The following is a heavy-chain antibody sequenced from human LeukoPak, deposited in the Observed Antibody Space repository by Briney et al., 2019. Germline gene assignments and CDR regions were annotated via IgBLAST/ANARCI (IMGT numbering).Heavy chain of an antibody. J-gene: IGHJ5*02. D-gene: IGHD5-18*01. V-gene: IGHV4-39*01. CDR3: ARHTAMGSPLHH. Sequence: SQTLSLTCTVSGGSISSSSYYWGWIRQPPGKGLEWVGSMYYSGTYSGSTYQNPSLKSRVTISVDTSKNQFSLKVTSVTAADTAVYYCARHTAMGSPLHHWGQGTRVTVSS. CDR2: MYYSGTYSGST. CDR1: GGSISSSSYY.